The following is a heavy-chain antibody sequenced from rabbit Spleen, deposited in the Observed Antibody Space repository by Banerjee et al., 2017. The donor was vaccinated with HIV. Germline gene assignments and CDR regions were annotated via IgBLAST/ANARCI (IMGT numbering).Heavy chain of an antibody. CDR2: IDAGSSGFT. CDR1: GFSFSGNSY. V-gene: IGHV1S40*01. CDR3: ARDTSTSFSSYGMDL. D-gene: IGHD1-1*01. J-gene: IGHJ6*01. Sequence: QSLEESGGDLVKPGASLTLTCTASGFSFSGNSYMCWVRQAPGKGLEWVVCIDAGSSGFTYFATWAKGRFTISKTSSTTVTLQVTRLTAADTATYFCARDTSTSFSSYGMDLWGPGTLVTVS.